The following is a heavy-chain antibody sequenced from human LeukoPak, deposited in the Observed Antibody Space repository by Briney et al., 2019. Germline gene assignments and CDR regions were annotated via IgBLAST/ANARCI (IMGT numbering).Heavy chain of an antibody. CDR1: GYTFTSYG. J-gene: IGHJ6*02. V-gene: IGHV1-18*01. CDR3: ARDPIFGVVIRGLAGYYYGMDV. CDR2: ISAYNGNT. D-gene: IGHD3-3*01. Sequence: ASVKVSCKASGYTFTSYGISWVRQAPGQGLEWMGCISAYNGNTNYAQKLQGRVTMTTDTSTSTAYMELRSLRSDDTAVYYCARDPIFGVVIRGLAGYYYGMDVWGQGTTVTVSS.